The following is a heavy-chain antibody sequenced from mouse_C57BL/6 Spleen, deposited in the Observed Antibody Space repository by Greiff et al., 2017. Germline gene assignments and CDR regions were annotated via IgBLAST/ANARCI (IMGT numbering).Heavy chain of an antibody. J-gene: IGHJ3*01. D-gene: IGHD1-1*01. CDR2: IDPSDSYT. CDR3: ARGGITTVVADAY. V-gene: IGHV1-50*01. CDR1: GYTFTSYW. Sequence: QVQLQQSGAELVKPGASVKLSCKASGYTFTSYWMQWVKQRPGQGLEWIGEIDPSDSYTNYNQKFKGKATLTVDTSASTAYMQLSRLPSEDSAVYYCARGGITTVVADAYWGQGTLVTVSA.